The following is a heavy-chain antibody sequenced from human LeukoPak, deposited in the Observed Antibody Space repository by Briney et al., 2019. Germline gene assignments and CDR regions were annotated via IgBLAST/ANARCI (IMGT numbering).Heavy chain of an antibody. CDR2: ISGSGGST. D-gene: IGHD3-22*01. CDR1: GFTFSSYG. CDR3: AKDPTDFDSSGQTYFDY. Sequence: GGTLRLSCAASGFTFSSYGMSWVRQAPGKGLEWVSAISGSGGSTYYADSVKGRFTISRDNSKNTLYLQMNSLRAEDTAVYYCAKDPTDFDSSGQTYFDYWGQGTLVTVSS. V-gene: IGHV3-23*01. J-gene: IGHJ4*02.